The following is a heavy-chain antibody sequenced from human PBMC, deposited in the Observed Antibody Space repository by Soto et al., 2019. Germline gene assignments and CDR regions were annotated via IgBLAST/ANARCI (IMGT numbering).Heavy chain of an antibody. CDR3: ARGHIAAICSEGDYYYYYGMDV. Sequence: QVQLVQSGAEVKKPGSSVKVSCKASGGTFSSYAISWVRQAPGQGLEWMGGIIPIFGTANYAQKLQGRVTITADESTSTAYMELSSLRSEDTAVYYCARGHIAAICSEGDYYYYYGMDVWGQGTTVTVSS. D-gene: IGHD6-13*01. V-gene: IGHV1-69*12. J-gene: IGHJ6*02. CDR1: GGTFSSYA. CDR2: IIPIFGTA.